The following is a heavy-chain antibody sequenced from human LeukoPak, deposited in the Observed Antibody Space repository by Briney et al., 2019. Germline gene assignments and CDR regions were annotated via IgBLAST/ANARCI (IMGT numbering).Heavy chain of an antibody. J-gene: IGHJ4*02. CDR1: GFTFSSYS. D-gene: IGHD6-13*01. V-gene: IGHV3-21*01. Sequence: GGSLRLSCAASGFTFSSYSMNWVRQAPGKGLEWVSSINILSNYIYYADSVKGRFTIPRDNAKNSLYLQMNSLRAEGTAVYYCARDSHSSSWYSEFDYWGQGTLVTVSS. CDR3: ARDSHSSSWYSEFDY. CDR2: INILSNYI.